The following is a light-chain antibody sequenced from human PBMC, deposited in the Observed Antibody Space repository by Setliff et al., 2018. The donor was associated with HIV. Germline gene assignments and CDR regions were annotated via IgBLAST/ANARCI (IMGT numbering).Light chain of an antibody. J-gene: IGLJ1*01. V-gene: IGLV2-8*01. Sequence: SALTQPASAPGAPGQSVTISCTGTSSDVGGYNYVSWYQQHPGKAPKLMIYEVCKRPSGVPDRFSGSKSGNTAPLTVSGLQAEDEADYYCSSYAGSNNYVFGTGTKGTV. CDR1: SSDVGGYNY. CDR2: EVC. CDR3: SSYAGSNNYV.